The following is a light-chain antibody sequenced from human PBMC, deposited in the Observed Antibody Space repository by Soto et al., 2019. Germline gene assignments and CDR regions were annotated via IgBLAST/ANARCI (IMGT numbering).Light chain of an antibody. Sequence: VLTQSPLSSPVTLGQPASISCRSSQSLVYSDGNTYLSWLQQRPGQPPRLLIYQVSNRFSGVPDRFSGIGAGTDFTLKISRLEAEDVGVYSCIQFSHFPRTFGQVTKVEIK. CDR3: IQFSHFPRT. CDR1: QSLVYSDGNTY. CDR2: QVS. V-gene: IGKV2-24*01. J-gene: IGKJ1*01.